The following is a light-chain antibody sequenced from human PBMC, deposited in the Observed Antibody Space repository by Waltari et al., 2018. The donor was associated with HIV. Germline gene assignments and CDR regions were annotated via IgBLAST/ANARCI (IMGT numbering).Light chain of an antibody. V-gene: IGLV2-14*01. CDR1: SRDMGLYTY. Sequence: QPAPSQPASVSGSPGQPITISCPGSSRDMGLYTYVSWYQHFPGKPPKLIIYDVFHRSLGVSDRFSGSKSANTASLTISGFQPDDEGDYYCSSFTRANTVVFGGGTKLTVL. CDR2: DVF. J-gene: IGLJ3*02. CDR3: SSFTRANTVV.